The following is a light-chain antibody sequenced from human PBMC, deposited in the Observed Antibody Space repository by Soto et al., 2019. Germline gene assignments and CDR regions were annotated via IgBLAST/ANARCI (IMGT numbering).Light chain of an antibody. V-gene: IGKV1-33*01. CDR1: QSISDY. Sequence: DTQMTQSPSSLSASVGDRVTISCRASQSISDYLNWYQQKSGKAPTLLIHEASNLEAGVPSRFSGSRSGTEFILTISNLQPEDVATYYCQQYHDLVSTFGQGTRLEI. CDR2: EAS. J-gene: IGKJ5*01. CDR3: QQYHDLVST.